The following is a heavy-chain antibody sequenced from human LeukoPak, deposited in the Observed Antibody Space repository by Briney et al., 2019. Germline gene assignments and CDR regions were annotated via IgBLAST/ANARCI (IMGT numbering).Heavy chain of an antibody. D-gene: IGHD2-15*01. CDR1: GGSISSYY. J-gene: IGHJ4*02. Sequence: SETLSLTCTVSGGSISSYYWSWIRQPPGKGLEWIGYIYYSGSTNYNPSLKSRVTISVDTSKNQFSLKLSSVTAADTAVYYCATPRYCSGGSCQYFDYWGQGTLVTVSS. CDR3: ATPRYCSGGSCQYFDY. CDR2: IYYSGST. V-gene: IGHV4-59*12.